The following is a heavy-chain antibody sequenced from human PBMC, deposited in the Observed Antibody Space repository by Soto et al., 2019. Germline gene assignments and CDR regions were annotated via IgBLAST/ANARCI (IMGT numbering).Heavy chain of an antibody. CDR1: GFTFSSYS. Sequence: LRLSCAASGFTFSSYSMNWVRQAPGKGLEWVSSISSSSSYIYYADSVKGRFTISRDNAKNSLYLQMNSLRAEDTAVYYCARGGVYDSSGYNYYGMDVWGQGTTVTVSS. CDR3: ARGGVYDSSGYNYYGMDV. CDR2: ISSSSSYI. J-gene: IGHJ6*02. V-gene: IGHV3-21*01. D-gene: IGHD3-22*01.